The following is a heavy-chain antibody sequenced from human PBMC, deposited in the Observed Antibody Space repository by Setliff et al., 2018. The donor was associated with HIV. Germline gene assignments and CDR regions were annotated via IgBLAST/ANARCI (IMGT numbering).Heavy chain of an antibody. J-gene: IGHJ6*03. Sequence: PSETLSLTCAVYGGSFSGNYWSWIRQPPGKGSEWIGEVNHGGRLNYNPSLKSRVTISMDTSKNQFSLKVNSVTAADTAVYYCARGITIFGVVIVGYYYYMDVWGKGTTVTVSS. V-gene: IGHV4-34*01. CDR3: ARGITIFGVVIVGYYYYMDV. CDR1: GGSFSGNY. D-gene: IGHD3-3*01. CDR2: VNHGGRL.